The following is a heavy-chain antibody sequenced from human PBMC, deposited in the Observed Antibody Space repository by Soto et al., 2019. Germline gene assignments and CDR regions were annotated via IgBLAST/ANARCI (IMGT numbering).Heavy chain of an antibody. D-gene: IGHD3-16*01. J-gene: IGHJ4*02. CDR1: GFIFSSYW. Sequence: GGSLRLSCAASGFIFSSYWMSWVRQAPGKGLEWVANINQDGSEKYYVDSVEGRFIISRDNAKNSLYLQMNSLRAEDTAVYYCARDGVEAGLYLDNWGQGTLVTVSS. CDR3: ARDGVEAGLYLDN. V-gene: IGHV3-7*01. CDR2: INQDGSEK.